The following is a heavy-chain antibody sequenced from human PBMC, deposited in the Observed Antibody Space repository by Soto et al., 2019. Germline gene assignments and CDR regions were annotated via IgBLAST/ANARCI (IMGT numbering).Heavy chain of an antibody. V-gene: IGHV2-5*02. Sequence: QITLKESGPTLVKPTQTLTLTCTFSGFSLSTGGLGVGWIHQPPGKDLEWLALIYWDDDKRYSSSLKSRLTVTKDTSKNQVVLTMTNMDPVDTATYYCAHSRCGGDCLRSYSSHYYYGMDVWGQGTTVTVSS. CDR3: AHSRCGGDCLRSYSSHYYYGMDV. CDR2: IYWDDDK. D-gene: IGHD2-21*02. CDR1: GFSLSTGGLG. J-gene: IGHJ6*02.